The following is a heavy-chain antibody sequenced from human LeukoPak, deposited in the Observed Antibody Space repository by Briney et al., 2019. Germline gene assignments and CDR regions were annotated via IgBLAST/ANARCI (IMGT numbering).Heavy chain of an antibody. CDR2: ISAYNGNT. Sequence: ASVKVSCKASGYTFTSYGISWVRQAPGQGLEWMGWISAYNGNTNYAQKLQGRVTMTTDTSTSTAYMELRSLRSDDTAVYYCARARPSGPPGPLYAFDIWGQGTMVTVSS. V-gene: IGHV1-18*01. CDR3: ARARPSGPPGPLYAFDI. J-gene: IGHJ3*02. D-gene: IGHD2-15*01. CDR1: GYTFTSYG.